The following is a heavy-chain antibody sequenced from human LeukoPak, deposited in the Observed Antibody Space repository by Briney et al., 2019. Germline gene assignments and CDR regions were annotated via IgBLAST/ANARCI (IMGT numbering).Heavy chain of an antibody. CDR3: AKIRPWIQLWLEMDY. D-gene: IGHD5-18*01. J-gene: IGHJ4*02. CDR1: GFTFSSYG. Sequence: PGRPLRLSCAASGFTFSSYGMHWVRQAPGKGLEWVAVISYDGSNKYYADSVKGRFTISRDNSKNTLYLQMNSLRAEDTAVYYCAKIRPWIQLWLEMDYWGQGTLVTVSS. V-gene: IGHV3-30*18. CDR2: ISYDGSNK.